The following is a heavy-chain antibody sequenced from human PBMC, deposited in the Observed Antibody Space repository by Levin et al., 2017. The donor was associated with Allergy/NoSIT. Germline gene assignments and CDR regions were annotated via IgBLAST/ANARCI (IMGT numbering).Heavy chain of an antibody. D-gene: IGHD3-16*01. CDR1: GGSISSSRYY. CDR2: IFSNGSP. Sequence: ESLKISCTVSGGSISSSRYYWGWIRQPPGKGLEWIGSIFSNGSPYYSPSLKGRVTISVDTSKNQFSLKLNSVTAADTAVYYCARDDPAFGHWGQGTLVTVSS. V-gene: IGHV4-39*01. CDR3: ARDDPAFGH. J-gene: IGHJ4*02.